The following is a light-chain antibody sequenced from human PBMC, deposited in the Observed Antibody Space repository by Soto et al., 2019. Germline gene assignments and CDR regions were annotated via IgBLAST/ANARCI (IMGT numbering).Light chain of an antibody. CDR2: RAS. J-gene: IGKJ2*01. CDR3: QQSRT. Sequence: VMTQSPATLSVSPGERATLSCRASQNVGGSVAWYQQKPGQAPRLLIYRASTRATGIPARFSGSGSGTEFTLTISSLQSEDFAIYYCQQSRTFDQGTKVDIK. V-gene: IGKV3-15*01. CDR1: QNVGGS.